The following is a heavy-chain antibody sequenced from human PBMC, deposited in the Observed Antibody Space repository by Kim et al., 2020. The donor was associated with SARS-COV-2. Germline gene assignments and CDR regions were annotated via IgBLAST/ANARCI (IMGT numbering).Heavy chain of an antibody. Sequence: SETLSLTCAVFGGSFSGYHWTWIRQSPGTGLEWIGEINHSGGTTCNPSLKSRVSISLDTAKNQFSLTLRSVTAADTAVYYCARDRAGVVPAPILELGPLYYSYAMDAWGQGTTVTVSS. CDR3: ARDRAGVVPAPILELGPLYYSYAMDA. V-gene: IGHV4-34*01. CDR2: INHSGGT. J-gene: IGHJ6*02. D-gene: IGHD2-2*02. CDR1: GGSFSGYH.